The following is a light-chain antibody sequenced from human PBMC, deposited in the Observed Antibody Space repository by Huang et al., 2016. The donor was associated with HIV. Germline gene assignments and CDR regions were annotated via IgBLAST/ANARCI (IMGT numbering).Light chain of an antibody. CDR1: QSISSW. J-gene: IGKJ2*01. CDR2: KAS. V-gene: IGKV1-5*03. Sequence: DIQMTQSPSTLSASVGDRVTITCRASQSISSWLAWYQQKPGKAPKLLIYKASSLESGVPSRVSGSGSGTEFTLTISSLQPDDFATYYCQQYSSSPYTFGQGTKLEIK. CDR3: QQYSSSPYT.